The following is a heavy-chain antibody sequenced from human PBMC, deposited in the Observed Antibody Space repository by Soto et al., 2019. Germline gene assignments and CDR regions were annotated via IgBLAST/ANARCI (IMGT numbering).Heavy chain of an antibody. D-gene: IGHD3-3*01. V-gene: IGHV4-38-2*02. CDR3: ARDLYYDFWSGPPYYYYGMDV. J-gene: IGHJ6*02. CDR2: IYHSGST. CDR1: GYSISSGYY. Sequence: SETLSLTCAVSGYSISSGYYWGWIRQPPGKGLEWIGSIYHSGSTYYNPSLKSRVTISVDTSKDQFSLKLSSVTAADTAVYYCARDLYYDFWSGPPYYYYGMDVWGQGTTVTVSS.